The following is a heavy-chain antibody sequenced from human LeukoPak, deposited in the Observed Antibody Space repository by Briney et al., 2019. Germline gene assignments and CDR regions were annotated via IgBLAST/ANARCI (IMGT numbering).Heavy chain of an antibody. Sequence: GESLMISCKGSGYSFTSYWIGWVRQMPGEGLEWMGIIYPGDSDSRYSPSFQGQVTISADKSISTAYLQWSSLKASDTAMYYCARLRDSGWYEDYFDYWGQGTLVTVSS. CDR2: IYPGDSDS. CDR1: GYSFTSYW. V-gene: IGHV5-51*01. D-gene: IGHD6-19*01. CDR3: ARLRDSGWYEDYFDY. J-gene: IGHJ4*02.